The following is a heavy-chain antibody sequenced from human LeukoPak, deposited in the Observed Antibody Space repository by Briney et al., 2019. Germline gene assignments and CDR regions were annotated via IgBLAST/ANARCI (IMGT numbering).Heavy chain of an antibody. CDR1: GYTFTSYY. CDR3: ARVAHDSSGYYRGDFDY. D-gene: IGHD3-22*01. CDR2: INPSGGST. J-gene: IGHJ4*02. Sequence: ASVKVSCKASGYTFTSYYMHWVRQAPGQGLEWMGIINPSGGSTSYAQKFQGRVTMTRDMSTSTVYMELSSLRSEDTAVYYCARVAHDSSGYYRGDFDYWGQGTLVTVSS. V-gene: IGHV1-46*01.